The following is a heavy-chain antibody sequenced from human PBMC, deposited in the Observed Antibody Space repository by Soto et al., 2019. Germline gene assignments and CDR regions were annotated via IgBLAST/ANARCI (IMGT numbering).Heavy chain of an antibody. J-gene: IGHJ4*02. CDR1: GFTFSDYY. V-gene: IGHV3-11*06. Sequence: GGSLRLSCAPSGFTFSDYYMSWIRQAPGKGLEWVSYISSSSSYTNYADSVKGRFTISRDNAKNSLYLQMNSLRAEDTAVYYCARRGYSGYDDFDYWGQGTLVTVSS. D-gene: IGHD5-12*01. CDR2: ISSSSSYT. CDR3: ARRGYSGYDDFDY.